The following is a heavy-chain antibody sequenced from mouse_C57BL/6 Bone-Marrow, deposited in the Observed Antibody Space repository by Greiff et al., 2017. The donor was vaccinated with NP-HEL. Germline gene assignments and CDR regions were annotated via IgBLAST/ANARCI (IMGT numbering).Heavy chain of an antibody. J-gene: IGHJ2*01. CDR2: IYPGSGST. D-gene: IGHD1-1*01. V-gene: IGHV1-55*01. CDR3: AISSDGSSSGYFDD. Sequence: QVQLQQPGAELVKPGASVKMSCKASGYTFTSYWINWVKQRPGQGLEWIGDIYPGSGSTNYNEKFKSKATLTVDTSSSTAYMQLSSLTSEDSAVYYGAISSDGSSSGYFDDWGKGITLTASS. CDR1: GYTFTSYW.